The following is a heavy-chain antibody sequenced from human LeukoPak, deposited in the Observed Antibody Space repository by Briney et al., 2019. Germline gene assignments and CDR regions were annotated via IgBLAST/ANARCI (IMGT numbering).Heavy chain of an antibody. CDR1: GGSISSSSYY. CDR2: IYYSGST. V-gene: IGHV4-39*07. D-gene: IGHD2-2*01. Sequence: SETLSLTCTVSGGSISSSSYYWGWIRQPPGKGLEWIGSIYYSGSTYYNPSLKSRVTISVDTSKNQFSLKLSSVTAADTAVYYCARTQYCSSTSCRPPYYYYYMDVWGKGTTVTVSS. CDR3: ARTQYCSSTSCRPPYYYYYMDV. J-gene: IGHJ6*03.